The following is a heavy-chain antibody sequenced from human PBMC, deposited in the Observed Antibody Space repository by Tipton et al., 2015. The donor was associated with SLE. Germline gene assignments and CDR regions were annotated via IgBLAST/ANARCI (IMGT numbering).Heavy chain of an antibody. D-gene: IGHD5-12*01. CDR1: GFTFSSYA. V-gene: IGHV3-23*01. CDR3: AGYSGYVDAFDI. J-gene: IGHJ3*02. CDR2: ISGSGGST. Sequence: GSLRLSCAASGFTFSSYAMSWVRQAPGKGLEWVSAISGSGGSTYYADSVKGRFTISRDNSKNTLYLQMGSLRAEDMAVYYCAGYSGYVDAFDIWGQGTMVTVSS.